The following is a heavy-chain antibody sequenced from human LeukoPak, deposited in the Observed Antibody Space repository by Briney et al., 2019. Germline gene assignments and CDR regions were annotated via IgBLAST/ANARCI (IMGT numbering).Heavy chain of an antibody. D-gene: IGHD3-22*01. CDR3: AREEDYYDSSGYYGAWFDP. J-gene: IGHJ5*02. Sequence: ASVKVSCKASGYTFTGYYMHWVRQAPGQGLEWMGWINPNSGGTNYAQKFQGRVTMTRDTSISTAYMELGRLRSDDTAVYYCAREEDYYDSSGYYGAWFDPWGQGTLVTVSS. CDR1: GYTFTGYY. V-gene: IGHV1-2*02. CDR2: INPNSGGT.